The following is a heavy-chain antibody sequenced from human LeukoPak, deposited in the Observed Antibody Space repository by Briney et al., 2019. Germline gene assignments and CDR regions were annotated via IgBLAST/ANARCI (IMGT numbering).Heavy chain of an antibody. V-gene: IGHV3-23*01. Sequence: GGSLRLSCAASGFTFSSYAMSWVRQAPGKGLEWVSAISGSGGSTYYADSVKGRFTTSRDNSKNTLYLQMNSLRAEDTAVYYCAKGRLGGYALDYCGQGTLVTVSS. CDR3: AKGRLGGYALDY. D-gene: IGHD3-22*01. CDR1: GFTFSSYA. J-gene: IGHJ4*02. CDR2: ISGSGGST.